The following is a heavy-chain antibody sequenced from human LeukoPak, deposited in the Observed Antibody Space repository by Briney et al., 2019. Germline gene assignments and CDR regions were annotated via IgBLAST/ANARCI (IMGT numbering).Heavy chain of an antibody. CDR3: AKDRLGGRYYLGAFDI. Sequence: GGSLRLSCAASGFTFSGYGMHWVRQAPGKGLEWVAVISYDGSNKYYADSVKGRFTISRDNSKNTLYLQMNSLRAEDTAVYYCAKDRLGGRYYLGAFDIWGQGTMVTVSS. CDR1: GFTFSGYG. V-gene: IGHV3-30*18. J-gene: IGHJ3*02. CDR2: ISYDGSNK. D-gene: IGHD1-26*01.